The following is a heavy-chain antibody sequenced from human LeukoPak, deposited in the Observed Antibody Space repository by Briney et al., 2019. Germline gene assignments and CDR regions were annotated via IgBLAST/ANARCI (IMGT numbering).Heavy chain of an antibody. V-gene: IGHV4-4*02. CDR1: GGSISSSNW. D-gene: IGHD6-6*01. CDR3: ARAGGSIAARPHFDY. CDR2: IYHSGST. Sequence: SETLSLTCAVSGGSISSSNWWSWVRQPPGKGLEWIGEIYHSGSTNYNPSLKSRVTISVDKSKNQFSLKLSSVTAADTAVYYCARAGGSIAARPHFDYWGQGTLVTVSS. J-gene: IGHJ4*02.